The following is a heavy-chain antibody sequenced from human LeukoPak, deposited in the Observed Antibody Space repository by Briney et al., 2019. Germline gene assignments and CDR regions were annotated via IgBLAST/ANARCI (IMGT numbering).Heavy chain of an antibody. J-gene: IGHJ4*02. D-gene: IGHD2-15*01. V-gene: IGHV3-30*18. CDR3: AKDHDGSGFYLGYFER. Sequence: PGGSLRLSCAASGFAFTKFGMHWVRQGPGKGLQWVAIISYDGNKIKYADSVKGRFTISRDNSKSTVYLQMSSLRAEDTAIYYCAKDHDGSGFYLGYFERWGQGALVTVSS. CDR2: ISYDGNKI. CDR1: GFAFTKFG.